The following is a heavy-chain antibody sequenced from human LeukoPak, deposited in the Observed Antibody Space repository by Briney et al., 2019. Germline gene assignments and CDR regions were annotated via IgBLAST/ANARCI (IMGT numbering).Heavy chain of an antibody. D-gene: IGHD3-9*01. Sequence: PGGSLRLSCAASGLTFSSYVMSWVRQAPGKGLEWVSVVSGSGGSTYYADSVKGRFTISRDNSRNTLYLQMDSLRAEDTAVYYCTNVDTVEFAYYDILTGYYSLWGQGSLVTVSS. CDR1: GLTFSSYV. CDR3: TNVDTVEFAYYDILTGYYSL. J-gene: IGHJ4*02. CDR2: VSGSGGST. V-gene: IGHV3-23*01.